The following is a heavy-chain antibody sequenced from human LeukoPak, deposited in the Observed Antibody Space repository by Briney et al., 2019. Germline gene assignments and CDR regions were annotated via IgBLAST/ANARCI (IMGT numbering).Heavy chain of an antibody. CDR2: IIPIFGTA. J-gene: IGHJ3*02. Sequence: SVKVSCKASGGTFSSYAISWVRQAPGQGLEWMGRIIPIFGTANYAQQFQGRVTITTDESTSTAYMELSSLLSDDTAVYYCAKSVVVTANDAFDIWGQGTMVTVSS. CDR1: GGTFSSYA. D-gene: IGHD2-21*02. CDR3: AKSVVVTANDAFDI. V-gene: IGHV1-69*05.